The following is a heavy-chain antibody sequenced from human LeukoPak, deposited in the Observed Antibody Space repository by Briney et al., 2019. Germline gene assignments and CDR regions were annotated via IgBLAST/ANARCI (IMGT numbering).Heavy chain of an antibody. Sequence: PSETLSLTCTVPGGSISSYYWSWIRQPAGKGLEWIGRIYTSGSTNYNPSLKSRVTMSVDTPKNQFSLKLSSVTAADTAVYYCARELTPPLAAQFDYWGQGTLVTVSS. D-gene: IGHD6-13*01. V-gene: IGHV4-4*07. CDR2: IYTSGST. J-gene: IGHJ4*02. CDR3: ARELTPPLAAQFDY. CDR1: GGSISSYY.